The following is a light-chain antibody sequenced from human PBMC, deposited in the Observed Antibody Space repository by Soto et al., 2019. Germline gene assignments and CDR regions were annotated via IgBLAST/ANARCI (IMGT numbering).Light chain of an antibody. V-gene: IGKV3-20*01. CDR1: QSVGSSY. Sequence: IVLTQSPGTLSLSPWERATLSCRASQSVGSSYLAWYQQKPGQAPRLLIYGASTRATGIPDRFSGGWSGTEFTLTINGLQSEDFGVYYCHQYNNWPRTFGQGTKVDIK. CDR3: HQYNNWPRT. J-gene: IGKJ1*01. CDR2: GAS.